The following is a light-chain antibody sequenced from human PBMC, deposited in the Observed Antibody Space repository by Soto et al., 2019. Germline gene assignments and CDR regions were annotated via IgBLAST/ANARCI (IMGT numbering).Light chain of an antibody. CDR3: QSYDSSLYV. Sequence: QSAFAQPPPVSGAPGQRVTISCTGSSSNIGAGYDVHWYQQLPGTAPKLLIYGNSNRPSGVPDRFSGSKSGTSASLAITGLQAEDEADYYCQSYDSSLYVFGTGTKVTVL. V-gene: IGLV1-40*01. J-gene: IGLJ1*01. CDR2: GNS. CDR1: SSNIGAGYD.